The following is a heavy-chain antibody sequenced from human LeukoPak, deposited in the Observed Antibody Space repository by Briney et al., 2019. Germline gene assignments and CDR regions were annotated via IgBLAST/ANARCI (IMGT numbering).Heavy chain of an antibody. D-gene: IGHD3-10*01. CDR3: ARGDVGGFGEYFVY. CDR1: GYTFTGYY. V-gene: IGHV1-69*13. Sequence: SVKVSCKASGYTFTGYYIHWVRQAPGQGLEWMGGIIPIFDSANYAQKFQGRVTISADESTSTAYMDLSSLSSEDTAVYYCARGDVGGFGEYFVYWGQGTLVTVSS. J-gene: IGHJ4*02. CDR2: IIPIFDSA.